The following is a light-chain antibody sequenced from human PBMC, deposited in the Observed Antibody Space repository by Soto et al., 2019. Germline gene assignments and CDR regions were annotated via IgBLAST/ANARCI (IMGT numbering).Light chain of an antibody. Sequence: QPVLTQPASVSRSPEQSITISCTGTSSDVGAYNLVSWYQQHPGKAPRLIIYEGSKRPSGISHRFSGSKSDNTASLTISGLRAEDEAHYHCCSYAGSRTFVFGGGTQLTVL. V-gene: IGLV2-23*01. J-gene: IGLJ2*01. CDR2: EGS. CDR3: CSYAGSRTFV. CDR1: SSDVGAYNL.